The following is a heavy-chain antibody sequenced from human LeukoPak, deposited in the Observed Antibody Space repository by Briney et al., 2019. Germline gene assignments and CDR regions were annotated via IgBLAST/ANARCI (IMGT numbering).Heavy chain of an antibody. V-gene: IGHV4-34*01. CDR3: ARRPHNIAAAGLIRRYYYYYMDV. D-gene: IGHD6-13*01. CDR2: INHSGST. J-gene: IGHJ6*03. Sequence: GSLRLSCAASGFTFSSYVMSWVRQAPGKGLEWVGEINHSGSTNYNPSLKSRVTISVDTSKNQFSLKLSSVTAADTAVYYCARRPHNIAAAGLIRRYYYYYMDVWGKGTTVTISS. CDR1: GFTFSSYV.